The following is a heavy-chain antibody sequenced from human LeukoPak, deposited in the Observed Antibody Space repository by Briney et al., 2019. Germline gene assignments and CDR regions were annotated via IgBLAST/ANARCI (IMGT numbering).Heavy chain of an antibody. V-gene: IGHV4-61*08. Sequence: SETLSLTCTVSGGSISSGGYYWSWIRQPPGKGLEWIGYIYHSGSTNYNPSLKSRVTISVDTSKNQFSLKLSSVTAADTAVYYCARGHGYSYYAGYYFDYWGQGTLVTVSS. J-gene: IGHJ4*02. CDR1: GGSISSGGYY. CDR2: IYHSGST. CDR3: ARGHGYSYYAGYYFDY. D-gene: IGHD5-18*01.